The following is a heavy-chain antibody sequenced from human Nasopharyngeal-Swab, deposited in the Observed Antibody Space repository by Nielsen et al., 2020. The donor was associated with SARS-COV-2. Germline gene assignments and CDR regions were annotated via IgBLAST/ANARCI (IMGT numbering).Heavy chain of an antibody. Sequence: ESLKISCAASGFTFSSYWMHWVRQAPGKGLVWVSRINSDGSSTRYADSVKGRFTISRDNAKNTLYLQMNSLRAEDTAVYYCARALYSSGWYLDYWGQGTLVTVSS. CDR2: INSDGSST. CDR3: ARALYSSGWYLDY. J-gene: IGHJ4*02. D-gene: IGHD6-19*01. CDR1: GFTFSSYW. V-gene: IGHV3-74*01.